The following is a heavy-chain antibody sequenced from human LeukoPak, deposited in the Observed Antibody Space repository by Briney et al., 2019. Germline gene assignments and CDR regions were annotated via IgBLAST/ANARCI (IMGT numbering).Heavy chain of an antibody. D-gene: IGHD3-16*01. CDR3: ARELGKLGSDS. Sequence: SETLSLTCTLSGGSFSNYYWTWIRQPPGKGLEWIGYIHYNGNTNYNPSLMSRVTISVDASKNQFSLKLNSVTAADTAVYYCARELGKLGSDSWGQGTLVTVSS. CDR2: IHYNGNT. J-gene: IGHJ4*02. CDR1: GGSFSNYY. V-gene: IGHV4-59*01.